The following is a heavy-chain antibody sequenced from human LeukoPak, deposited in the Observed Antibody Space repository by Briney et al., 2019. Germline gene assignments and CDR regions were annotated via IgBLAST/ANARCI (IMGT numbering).Heavy chain of an antibody. CDR1: GFTFSSYS. CDR3: ARDGEDDAFDI. D-gene: IGHD7-27*01. CDR2: ISSSSSYI. V-gene: IGHV3-21*01. Sequence: PGGSLRLSCAASGFTFSSYSMNWVRQAPGKGLEWVSSISSSSSYIYYADSVKGRFTISRDNAKNTLYLQMNSLRAEDTAVYYCARDGEDDAFDIWGQGTMVTVSS. J-gene: IGHJ3*02.